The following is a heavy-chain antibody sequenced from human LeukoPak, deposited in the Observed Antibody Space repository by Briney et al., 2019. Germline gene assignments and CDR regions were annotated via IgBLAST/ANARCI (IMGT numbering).Heavy chain of an antibody. J-gene: IGHJ6*03. Sequence: GASVKVSCKASGGTFSSYAISWVRQAPGQGLEWMGWMNPNSGNTGYAQKFQGRVTMTRNTSISTAYMELSSLRSEDTAVYYCARAPMYSSGWYYYYYYMDVWGKGTTVTISS. V-gene: IGHV1-8*02. CDR1: GGTFSSYA. CDR3: ARAPMYSSGWYYYYYYMDV. CDR2: MNPNSGNT. D-gene: IGHD6-19*01.